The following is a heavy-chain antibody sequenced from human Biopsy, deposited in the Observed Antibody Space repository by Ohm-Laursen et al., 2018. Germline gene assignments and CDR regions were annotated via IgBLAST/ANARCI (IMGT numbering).Heavy chain of an antibody. CDR1: SGSISSYY. CDR2: IDYRGST. V-gene: IGHV4-59*08. D-gene: IGHD6-19*01. Sequence: SGTLSLTCAVSSGSISSYYWSWIRQPPGKGLEWIGYIDYRGSTKYNPSLRSRVTMSIDTSRNQFSLKLSSVTAADTAVYYCATTTMDTSGWFGNYFDSWGQGTLVTVSA. J-gene: IGHJ4*02. CDR3: ATTTMDTSGWFGNYFDS.